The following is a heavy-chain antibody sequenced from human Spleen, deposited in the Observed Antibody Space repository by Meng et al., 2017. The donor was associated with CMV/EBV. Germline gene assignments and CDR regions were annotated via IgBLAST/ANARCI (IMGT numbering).Heavy chain of an antibody. D-gene: IGHD2-2*01. J-gene: IGHJ5*02. CDR2: ISSSGSTI. Sequence: GESLKISCAASGFTFSSYEMNWVRQAPGKGLEWVSYISSSGSTIYYADSVKGRFTISRDNAKNSLYLQMNSLRAEDTAVYYCARDVGYCSNTSCYGKNWFDPWGQGTLVTV. CDR1: GFTFSSYE. V-gene: IGHV3-48*03. CDR3: ARDVGYCSNTSCYGKNWFDP.